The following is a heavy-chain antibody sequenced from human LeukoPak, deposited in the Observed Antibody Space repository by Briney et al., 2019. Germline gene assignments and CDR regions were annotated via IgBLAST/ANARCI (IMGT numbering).Heavy chain of an antibody. CDR2: ISGYSSTI. CDR1: GFTFSSYS. V-gene: IGHV3-48*01. Sequence: GGSLRLSCAASGFTFSSYSMNWVRQAPGKGLEWVSYISGYSSTIYYADSVKGRFTISRDNAKNSLYLQMDSLRAEDTAIYYCATYRQVLLPFESWGQGTLVTVSS. CDR3: ATYRQVLLPFES. D-gene: IGHD2-8*02. J-gene: IGHJ4*02.